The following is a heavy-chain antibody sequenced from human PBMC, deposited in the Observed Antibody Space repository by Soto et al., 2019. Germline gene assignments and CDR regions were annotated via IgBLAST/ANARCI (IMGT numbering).Heavy chain of an antibody. CDR2: ISSSSYI. V-gene: IGHV3-21*01. CDR3: ARDHYGSGSYPDY. Sequence: GGSLRLSCAASGFTFSSYSMNWVRQAPGKGLEWVSSISSSSYIYYADSVKGRFTISRDNAKNSLYLQMNSLRAEDTAVYYCARDHYGSGSYPDYWGQGTLVTVSS. CDR1: GFTFSSYS. J-gene: IGHJ4*02. D-gene: IGHD3-10*01.